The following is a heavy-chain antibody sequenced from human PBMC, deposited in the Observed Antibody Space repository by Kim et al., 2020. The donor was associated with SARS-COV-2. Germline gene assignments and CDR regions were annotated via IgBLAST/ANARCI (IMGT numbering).Heavy chain of an antibody. V-gene: IGHV3-7*01. J-gene: IGHJ4*02. D-gene: IGHD1-1*01. Sequence: NSLKGRFTITRDNAKNSLYLQMNSLRAEDTSVYYCARVGMNSGNYFDNWGQGTLVTVSS. CDR3: ARVGMNSGNYFDN.